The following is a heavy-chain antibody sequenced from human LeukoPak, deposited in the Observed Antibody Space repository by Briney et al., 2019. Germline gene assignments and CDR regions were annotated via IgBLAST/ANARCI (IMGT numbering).Heavy chain of an antibody. D-gene: IGHD3-10*01. V-gene: IGHV3-7*01. Sequence: PGGSLKLSCAVSGFTFSSYWMSWVRQAPGKGLEWVANIKEEGSEKYYVDSVRRRFTISRDNAKNSLYLQMNSLRAEDTTVYYCARDPGSYYGSGRRNYYYYYMDVWGKGTTVTVSS. CDR1: GFTFSSYW. CDR3: ARDPGSYYGSGRRNYYYYYMDV. CDR2: IKEEGSEK. J-gene: IGHJ6*03.